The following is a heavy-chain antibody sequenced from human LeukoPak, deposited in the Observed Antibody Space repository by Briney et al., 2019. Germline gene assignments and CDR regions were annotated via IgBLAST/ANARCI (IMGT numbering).Heavy chain of an antibody. J-gene: IGHJ5*02. CDR3: ARTHRYCSSTSCSRDTRVIWFDP. Sequence: SETLSLTCTVSGYSISSGYYWGWIRQPPGKGLEWIGSIYHSGSTYYNPSLKSRVTISVDTSKNQFSLKLSSVTAADTAVYYCARTHRYCSSTSCSRDTRVIWFDPWGQGTLVTVSS. CDR1: GYSISSGYY. V-gene: IGHV4-38-2*02. CDR2: IYHSGST. D-gene: IGHD2-2*01.